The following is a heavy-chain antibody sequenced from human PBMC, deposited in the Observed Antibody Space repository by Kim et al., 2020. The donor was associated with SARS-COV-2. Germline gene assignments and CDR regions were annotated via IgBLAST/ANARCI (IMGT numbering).Heavy chain of an antibody. CDR3: AEGITIRSHEDV. Sequence: SETLSLTCTVSGGSISSSSYYWGWIRQPPGKGLEWIGSIYYSGSTYYNPSLKSRVTISVDTSKNQFSLKLSSVTAADTAVYYCAEGITIRSHEDVWGQGTTVTVSS. V-gene: IGHV4-39*01. CDR1: GGSISSSSYY. CDR2: IYYSGST. D-gene: IGHD3-3*01. J-gene: IGHJ6*02.